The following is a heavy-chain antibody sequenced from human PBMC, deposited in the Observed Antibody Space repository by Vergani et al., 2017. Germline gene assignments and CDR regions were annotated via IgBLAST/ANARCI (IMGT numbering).Heavy chain of an antibody. CDR1: GFTFSDYY. Sequence: QVQLVESGGGLVKPGGSLRLSCAASGFTFSDYYMSWIRQAPGTGLEWVSYISISSSTIYYADSLKVRFTISRDNAKNSLYLQMNSLRDEDTAVYYCARSKDDEYLLDYWGQGTLVTVSA. D-gene: IGHD6-6*01. CDR2: ISISSSTI. V-gene: IGHV3-11*04. CDR3: ARSKDDEYLLDY. J-gene: IGHJ4*02.